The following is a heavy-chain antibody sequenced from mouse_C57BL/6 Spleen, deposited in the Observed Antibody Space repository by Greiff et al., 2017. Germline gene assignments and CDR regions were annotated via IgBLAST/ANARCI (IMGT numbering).Heavy chain of an antibody. CDR2: INPGSGGT. CDR1: GYAFTNYL. V-gene: IGHV1-54*01. D-gene: IGHD1-2*01. J-gene: IGHJ3*01. CDR3: ARGAAYPFAY. Sequence: VQLQQSGAELVRPGTSVKVSCKASGYAFTNYLIEWVKQRPGQGLEWIGVINPGSGGTNYNEKFKGKATLTADKSSSTAYMQLSSLTSEDSAVYFCARGAAYPFAYWGQGTLVTVSA.